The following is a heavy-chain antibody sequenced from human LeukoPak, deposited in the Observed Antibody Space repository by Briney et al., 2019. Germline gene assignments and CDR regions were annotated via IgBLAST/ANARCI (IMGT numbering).Heavy chain of an antibody. CDR3: ARQPLNSGTYFDY. J-gene: IGHJ4*02. D-gene: IGHD1-26*01. Sequence: SETLSLTCTVSGGSISSSTYYWGWIRQPPGKGLEWIGSIYYSGSTYYNPSLKSRVTIAVDTSKNQFSLKLSSVTAADTAVYYCARQPLNSGTYFDYWGQGTLVTVSS. V-gene: IGHV4-39*01. CDR1: GGSISSSTYY. CDR2: IYYSGST.